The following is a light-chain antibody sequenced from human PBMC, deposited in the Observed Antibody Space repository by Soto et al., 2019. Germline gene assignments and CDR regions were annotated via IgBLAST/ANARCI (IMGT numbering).Light chain of an antibody. Sequence: EIVLTHSPGTLSLSPCERATLSFRASQSVSYYLAWYQQKPGQAPRLLIYDAYNRATGIPPRFSGSGSGTDFTLTISSLEPEDSAVYYCQQRHMWPITFGQGTRLEI. V-gene: IGKV3-11*01. J-gene: IGKJ5*01. CDR3: QQRHMWPIT. CDR1: QSVSYY. CDR2: DAY.